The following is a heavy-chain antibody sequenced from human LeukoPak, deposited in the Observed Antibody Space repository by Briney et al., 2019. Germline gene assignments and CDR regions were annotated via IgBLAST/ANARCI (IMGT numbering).Heavy chain of an antibody. CDR3: AKSGGVTTTLGY. CDR2: ISYDGSNK. CDR1: GFTFSRYG. J-gene: IGHJ4*02. V-gene: IGHV3-30*18. Sequence: GGSLRLSCAASGFTFSRYGMHWVRQAPGKGLEWVAVISYDGSNKYYADSVKGRFTISRDNSKNTLYLQMNSLRAEDTAVYYCAKSGGVTTTLGYWGQGTLVTASS. D-gene: IGHD4-17*01.